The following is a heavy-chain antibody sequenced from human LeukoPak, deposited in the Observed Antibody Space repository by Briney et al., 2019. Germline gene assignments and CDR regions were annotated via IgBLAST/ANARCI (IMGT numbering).Heavy chain of an antibody. D-gene: IGHD3-3*01. V-gene: IGHV4-31*03. J-gene: IGHJ6*03. CDR3: ARGFWSGYYTTYYYYYMDV. CDR2: NYASRST. Sequence: SQTLSLTCTVSGCSFRSCGYYWSWIGQHPGKDLEGIGYNYASRSTFYNPSVKSRVTISVDTPKNQFSLKLSSVTAADTAVYYCARGFWSGYYTTYYYYYMDVWGKGTTVTVSS. CDR1: GCSFRSCGYY.